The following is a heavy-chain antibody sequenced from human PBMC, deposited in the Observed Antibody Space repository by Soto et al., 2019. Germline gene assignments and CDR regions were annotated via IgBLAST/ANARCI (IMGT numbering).Heavy chain of an antibody. J-gene: IGHJ3*01. CDR1: GGSITSGSYY. CDR2: VYYSGST. D-gene: IGHD6-13*01. CDR3: ASPVGVEQQLVHDAFDL. V-gene: IGHV4-39*02. Sequence: QLQLQESGPGLVKPSETLSLTCTVSGGSITSGSYYWGWIRQPPGKGLQWIGSVYYSGSTYYNPSLRSRVTISVDTSKNHFSLRRSSVTAADTAVYYCASPVGVEQQLVHDAFDLWGQGTMVAVSS.